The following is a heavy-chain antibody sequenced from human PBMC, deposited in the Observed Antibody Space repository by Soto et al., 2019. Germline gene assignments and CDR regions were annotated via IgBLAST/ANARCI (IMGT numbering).Heavy chain of an antibody. D-gene: IGHD4-4*01. V-gene: IGHV3-15*01. CDR2: IRSITNGGTT. Sequence: GGALGLSCSASGFTFYKATMRWVRQAPGKGLEWVGRIRSITNGGTTDDAAPVKGRFTISRDDSKNMLFLQMNSLKTEDTAVYYCTTAPTTVFYHGIDVWGQGTTVTV. CDR1: GFTFYKAT. CDR3: TTAPTTVFYHGIDV. J-gene: IGHJ6*01.